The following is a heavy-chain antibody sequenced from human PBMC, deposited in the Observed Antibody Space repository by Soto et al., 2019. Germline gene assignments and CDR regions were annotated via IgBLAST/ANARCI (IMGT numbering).Heavy chain of an antibody. V-gene: IGHV4-34*01. D-gene: IGHD3-10*01. CDR3: ARGGITMAWNYYYYGMDV. CDR1: GASVSGQY. J-gene: IGHJ6*02. Sequence: SETLSLTCAVSGASVSGQYWSWVRQPPGKGLEWVGEIIPTGSTTYNPSLKSRLSFSLDTSNNHFSLNLSSVSVADTAVYYCARGGITMAWNYYYYGMDVWGHGTTVTVSS. CDR2: IIPTGST.